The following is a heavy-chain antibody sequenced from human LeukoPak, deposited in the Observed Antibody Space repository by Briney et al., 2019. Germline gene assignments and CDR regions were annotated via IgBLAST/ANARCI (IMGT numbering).Heavy chain of an antibody. CDR3: ASGYCSSGSCFP. D-gene: IGHD2-15*01. CDR1: GYTLTELS. J-gene: IGHJ4*02. V-gene: IGHV1-24*01. Sequence: GASVKVPCKVSGYTLTELSMHWVRQAPGKGLEWMGGFDPEDGETIYAQKFQGRVTMTEDTSTDTAYMELSSLRSEDTAVYYCASGYCSSGSCFPWGQGTLVTVSS. CDR2: FDPEDGET.